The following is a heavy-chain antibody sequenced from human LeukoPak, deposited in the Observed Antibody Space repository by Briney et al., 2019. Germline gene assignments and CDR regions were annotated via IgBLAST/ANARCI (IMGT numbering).Heavy chain of an antibody. CDR3: ARHPSDY. CDR2: ISSSSTYI. V-gene: IGHV3-21*01. CDR1: GFTFSSYI. Sequence: GGSLRLSCAASGFTFSSYIMNWVRQSPGKGLEWVSSISSSSTYIYYADSLKGRFTISRDNAKNSLYLQMNSLRAEDTAVYYCARHPSDYWGQGTLVTVSS. J-gene: IGHJ4*02.